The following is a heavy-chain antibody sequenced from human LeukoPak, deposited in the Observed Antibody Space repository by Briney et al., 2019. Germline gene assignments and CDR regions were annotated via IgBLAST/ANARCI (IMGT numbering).Heavy chain of an antibody. CDR2: NRDIGRST. CDR1: GFTFSSYA. Sequence: GGSLRLSCAPSGFTFSSYAMSWVRQAPGEGQDWVSANRDIGRSTDYAESVKGLFNISRDNSKNTLYLHMNSLRAEDTAVYYCAKRGMTTIKEGFDYWGQGTLVTVSS. J-gene: IGHJ4*02. CDR3: AKRGMTTIKEGFDY. V-gene: IGHV3-23*01. D-gene: IGHD5-24*01.